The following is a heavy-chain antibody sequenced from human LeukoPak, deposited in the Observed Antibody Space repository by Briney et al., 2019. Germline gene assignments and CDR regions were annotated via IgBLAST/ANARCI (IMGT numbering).Heavy chain of an antibody. CDR2: ISSNGGST. CDR3: ARGIKVDTFYYFDY. D-gene: IGHD5-18*01. V-gene: IGHV3-64*01. CDR1: GFTFSSYA. J-gene: IGHJ4*02. Sequence: AGGSLRLSCAASGFTFSSYAMHCVRQAPGEGREYVSAISSNGGSTYYANSVEGRFTISRDNSKNTLYLQMGSLRAEDMAVYYCARGIKVDTFYYFDYWGQGTLVTVSS.